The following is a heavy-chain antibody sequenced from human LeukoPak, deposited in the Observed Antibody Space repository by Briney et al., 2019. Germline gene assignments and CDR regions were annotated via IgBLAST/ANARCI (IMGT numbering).Heavy chain of an antibody. V-gene: IGHV4-39*01. Sequence: SETLSLTCTVSGGSLKSNSYYWGWIRQPPGKGLEWIGSINYSGNTYYSPSLKSRVTISVDTSKNQFSLKLSSVNAADSAIYYCAGSYSSTWYSTFDLWGQGTVVTVSS. D-gene: IGHD2/OR15-2a*01. CDR1: GGSLKSNSYY. J-gene: IGHJ3*01. CDR3: AGSYSSTWYSTFDL. CDR2: INYSGNT.